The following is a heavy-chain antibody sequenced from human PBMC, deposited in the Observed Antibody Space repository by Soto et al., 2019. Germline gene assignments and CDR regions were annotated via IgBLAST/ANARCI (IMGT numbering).Heavy chain of an antibody. CDR3: GNDVAPGGLEV. CDR1: GFTTFYHV. V-gene: IGHV3-9*02. D-gene: IGHD5-12*01. Sequence: GGSLRRCCVVSGFTTFYHVMHWVRQSPAKGLEWVSGILFNSGAAGYADSVKGRFTISRDRAKRALYLQMDSLRPEDTALYYCGNDVAPGGLEVWGQGTTVTVS. CDR2: ILFNSGAA. J-gene: IGHJ6*02.